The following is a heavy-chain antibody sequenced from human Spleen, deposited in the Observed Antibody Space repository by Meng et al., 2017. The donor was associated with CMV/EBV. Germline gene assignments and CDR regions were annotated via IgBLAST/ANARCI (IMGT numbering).Heavy chain of an antibody. V-gene: IGHV3-21*01. CDR1: FSNHI. Sequence: FSNHIMNWVRQAPGKGLEWVSSISGSSTYTHYADSVKGRFTISRDNAKNSLYLQMNSLRGEDTAVYYCARDIAAAGTYYYFFAMDVWGQGTTVTVSS. CDR2: ISGSSTYT. J-gene: IGHJ6*02. CDR3: ARDIAAAGTYYYFFAMDV. D-gene: IGHD6-13*01.